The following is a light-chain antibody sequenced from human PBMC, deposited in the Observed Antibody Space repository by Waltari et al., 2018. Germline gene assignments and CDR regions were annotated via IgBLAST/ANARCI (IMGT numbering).Light chain of an antibody. V-gene: IGKV3-15*01. Sequence: EIVMTQSPATLSVSPGERATLPCRASQSVRTNLAWFQQKPGQPPRLLISGASTRATGIPARFSGSGSGTEFTLTITGLQSEDFAVYYCHEYEYWPPGTFGPGTKVEIK. J-gene: IGKJ3*01. CDR2: GAS. CDR1: QSVRTN. CDR3: HEYEYWPPGT.